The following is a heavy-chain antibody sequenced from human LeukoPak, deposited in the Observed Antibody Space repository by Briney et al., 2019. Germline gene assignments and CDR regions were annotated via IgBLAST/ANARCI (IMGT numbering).Heavy chain of an antibody. D-gene: IGHD3-22*01. Sequence: SETLSLTCAVYGGSFSGYYWSWIRQPPGKGLEWIGEINHSGSTNYNPSLKSRVTKSVDTSKNQFSLKLSSVTAADTAVYYCARPYDSSGYHASDAFDIWGQGTMVTVSS. J-gene: IGHJ3*02. CDR3: ARPYDSSGYHASDAFDI. V-gene: IGHV4-34*01. CDR1: GGSFSGYY. CDR2: INHSGST.